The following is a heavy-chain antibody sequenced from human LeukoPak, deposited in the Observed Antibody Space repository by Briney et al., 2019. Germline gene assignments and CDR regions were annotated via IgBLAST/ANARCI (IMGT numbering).Heavy chain of an antibody. J-gene: IGHJ5*02. Sequence: GGSLRLSCAASGFTFSSSWMHWVRQAPGKGLVWVSHINSDGSSTTYADSVKGRFTISRDNAKNTLFLQMNNLRAEDTAVYYCTRLSGSYHPDPWGQEALVTVSS. CDR1: GFTFSSSW. CDR2: INSDGSST. D-gene: IGHD1-26*01. CDR3: TRLSGSYHPDP. V-gene: IGHV3-74*03.